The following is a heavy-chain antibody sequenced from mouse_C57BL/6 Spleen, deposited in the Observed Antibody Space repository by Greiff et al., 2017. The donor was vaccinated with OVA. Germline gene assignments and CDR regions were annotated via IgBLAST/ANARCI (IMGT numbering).Heavy chain of an antibody. J-gene: IGHJ4*01. V-gene: IGHV14-4*01. D-gene: IGHD2-3*01. CDR2: IDPENGDT. CDR1: GFNIKDDY. CDR3: TTYDGWGVMDY. Sequence: EVQLQQSGAELVRPGASVKLSCTASGFNIKDDYMHWVKQRPEQGLEWIGWIDPENGDTEYASKFQGKATITADTSSNTAYLQLSSLTSEDTAVYYCTTYDGWGVMDYWGQGTSVTVSS.